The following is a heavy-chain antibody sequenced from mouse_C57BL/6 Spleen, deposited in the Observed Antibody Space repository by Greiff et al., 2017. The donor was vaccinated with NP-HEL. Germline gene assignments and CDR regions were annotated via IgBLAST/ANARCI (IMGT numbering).Heavy chain of an antibody. V-gene: IGHV1-82*01. J-gene: IGHJ2*01. CDR3: ASLYDGPWGY. D-gene: IGHD2-3*01. CDR2: IYPGDGDT. CDR1: GYAFSSSW. Sequence: QVQLQQSGPELVKPGASVKISCKASGYAFSSSWMNWVKQRPGKGLEWIGRIYPGDGDTNYNGKFKGKATLTADKSSSTAYMQLSSLTSEDSAVYFCASLYDGPWGYWGQGTTLTVSS.